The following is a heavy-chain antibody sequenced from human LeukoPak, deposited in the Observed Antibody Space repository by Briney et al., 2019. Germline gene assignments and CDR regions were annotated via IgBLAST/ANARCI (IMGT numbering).Heavy chain of an antibody. CDR2: IYTSGST. CDR1: GGSISSYY. V-gene: IGHV4-4*07. Sequence: SETLSLTRTVSGGSISSYYWSWIRQPAGKGLEWIGRIYTSGSTNYNPSLKSRVTMSVDTSENQFSLKLSSVTAADTAVYYCARAPLGRFGADAFDIWGQGTMVTVSS. D-gene: IGHD3-10*01. J-gene: IGHJ3*02. CDR3: ARAPLGRFGADAFDI.